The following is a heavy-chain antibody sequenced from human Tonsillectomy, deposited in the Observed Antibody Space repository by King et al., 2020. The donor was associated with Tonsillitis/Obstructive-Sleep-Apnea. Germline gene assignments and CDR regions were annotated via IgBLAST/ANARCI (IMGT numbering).Heavy chain of an antibody. CDR2: INYSGTT. CDR3: AREYFYHSSGYYDY. V-gene: IGHV4-34*01. Sequence: VQLQQWGAGLLKPSETLSLTSAVYGGSFSGYYWSWIRQPAGKGLEWIGEINYSGTTNYNPSLKSRVTISLDTSKNQFSLNLSSVTAADTAVYYCAREYFYHSSGYYDYWGQGTLVTVSS. J-gene: IGHJ4*02. D-gene: IGHD3-22*01. CDR1: GGSFSGYY.